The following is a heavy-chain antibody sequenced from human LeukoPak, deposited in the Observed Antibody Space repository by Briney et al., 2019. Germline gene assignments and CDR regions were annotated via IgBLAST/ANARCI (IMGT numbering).Heavy chain of an antibody. V-gene: IGHV4-34*01. CDR3: ARHGVQLGFDP. CDR2: INHSGST. D-gene: IGHD1-1*01. CDR1: GGSFSGYY. J-gene: IGHJ5*02. Sequence: PSETLSLTCAVYGGSFSGYYWSWLRQPPGKGLEWIGEINHSGSTNYNPSLKSRVTISVDTSKNQFSLKLSSVTAADTAVYYCARHGVQLGFDPWGQGTLVTVSS.